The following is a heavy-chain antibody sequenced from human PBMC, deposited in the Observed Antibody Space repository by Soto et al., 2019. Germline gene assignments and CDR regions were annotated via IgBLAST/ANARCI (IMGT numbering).Heavy chain of an antibody. J-gene: IGHJ6*02. Sequence: HLGGSLRLSCAASGFTFSSYGMHWVRQAPGKGLEWVAVIWYDGSNKYYADPVKGRFTISRDNSKNTLYLQMNSLRAEDTAVYYCARDKITIFGVVNYYYYGMDVWGQGTTVTVSS. CDR2: IWYDGSNK. CDR1: GFTFSSYG. CDR3: ARDKITIFGVVNYYYYGMDV. D-gene: IGHD3-3*01. V-gene: IGHV3-33*01.